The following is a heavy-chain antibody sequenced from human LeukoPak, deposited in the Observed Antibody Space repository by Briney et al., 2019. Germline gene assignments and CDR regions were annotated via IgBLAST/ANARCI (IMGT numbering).Heavy chain of an antibody. CDR2: VKPDGGDK. V-gene: IGHV3-7*05. CDR3: ARHSDRRADY. J-gene: IGHJ4*02. Sequence: GGSLRLSCAASGFTFSSHWMTWVRRAPGKGLQWVASVKPDGGDKYYVDSVKGRFIISRDNAKNSLFLQMSSLQAEDTAVYYCARHSDRRADYWGQGTLVTVSS. CDR1: GFTFSSHW.